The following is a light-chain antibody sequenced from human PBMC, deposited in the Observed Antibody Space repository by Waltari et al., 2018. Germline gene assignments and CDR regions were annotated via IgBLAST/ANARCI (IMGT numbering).Light chain of an antibody. CDR2: DNY. CDR1: SSNIGAGSD. CDR3: QSYDSLSDSYV. J-gene: IGLJ1*01. Sequence: QSVLTQPPSVSGAPGQRVTISCTGSSSNIGAGSDVHWYQHLPRTAPKRLIYDNYNRPSGVADRFSASKSGTSASLAITGLQAEDEADYYCQSYDSLSDSYVFGTGTKVTVL. V-gene: IGLV1-40*01.